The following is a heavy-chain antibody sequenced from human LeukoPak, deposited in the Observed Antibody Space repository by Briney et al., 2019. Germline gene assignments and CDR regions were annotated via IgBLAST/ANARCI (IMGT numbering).Heavy chain of an antibody. D-gene: IGHD3-22*01. V-gene: IGHV4-59*06. CDR3: ARGPPYYYDSSGHLLYYYGMDV. CDR2: IYYSGST. CDR1: GGSISSYY. Sequence: SETLSLTCTVSGGSISSYYWSWIRQHPGKGLEWIGYIYYSGSTYYNPSLKSRVTISVDTSKDQFSLKLSSVTAADTAVYYCARGPPYYYDSSGHLLYYYGMDVWGQGTTVTVSS. J-gene: IGHJ6*02.